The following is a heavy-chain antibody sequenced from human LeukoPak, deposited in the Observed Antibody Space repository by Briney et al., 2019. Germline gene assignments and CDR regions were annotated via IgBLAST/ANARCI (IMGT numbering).Heavy chain of an antibody. Sequence: TGGSLRLSCAASGLTFSVFWMRWVRQAPGKGLEWVANIKQDGSEKYYVDSVKGRFTISRDNDNNSMYLQINSLRAEDTAVYYCARYHGGYFAYWGQGTLVTVSS. V-gene: IGHV3-7*01. CDR3: ARYHGGYFAY. CDR2: IKQDGSEK. CDR1: GLTFSVFW. D-gene: IGHD2-15*01. J-gene: IGHJ4*02.